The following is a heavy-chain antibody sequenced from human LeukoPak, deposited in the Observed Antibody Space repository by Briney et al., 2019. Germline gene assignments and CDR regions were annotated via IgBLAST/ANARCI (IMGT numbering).Heavy chain of an antibody. D-gene: IGHD5-18*01. J-gene: IGHJ5*02. Sequence: GGSLRLSCTASGFTVSSYWMSWVRQAPGKGLEWVANIKQDGSEKYYVDSVKGRFTISRDNAKNSLYLQMNSLRAEDTGVYYCARGGGGYSSNWFDPWGQGTLVTVSS. CDR1: GFTVSSYW. CDR2: IKQDGSEK. CDR3: ARGGGGYSSNWFDP. V-gene: IGHV3-7*01.